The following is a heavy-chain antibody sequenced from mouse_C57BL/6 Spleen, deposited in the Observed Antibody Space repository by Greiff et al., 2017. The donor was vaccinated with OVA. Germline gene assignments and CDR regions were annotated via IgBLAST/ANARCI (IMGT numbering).Heavy chain of an antibody. J-gene: IGHJ4*01. Sequence: VQLQQSGPELVKPGDSVKISCKASGYSFTGYFMNWVMQSHGKSLEWIGRINPYNGDTFYNQKFKGKATLTVDKSSSTAHMELRSLTSEDSAVYYCARAEFDYYAMDYWGQGTSATVSS. V-gene: IGHV1-20*01. CDR2: INPYNGDT. CDR3: ARAEFDYYAMDY. CDR1: GYSFTGYF.